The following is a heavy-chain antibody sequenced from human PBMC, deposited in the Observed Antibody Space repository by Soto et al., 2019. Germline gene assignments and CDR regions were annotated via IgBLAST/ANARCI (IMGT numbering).Heavy chain of an antibody. V-gene: IGHV1-46*01. Sequence: ASVKVSCKASGYTFTSYYMHWVRQAPGQGLEWMGIINPSGGSTSYAQKFQGRVTMTRDTSTSTVYMELSSLRSEDTALYYCARVNRRGYTGNDPPPLYYYGMDLWGQGTMVTVSS. CDR2: INPSGGST. D-gene: IGHD5-12*01. J-gene: IGHJ6*02. CDR3: ARVNRRGYTGNDPPPLYYYGMDL. CDR1: GYTFTSYY.